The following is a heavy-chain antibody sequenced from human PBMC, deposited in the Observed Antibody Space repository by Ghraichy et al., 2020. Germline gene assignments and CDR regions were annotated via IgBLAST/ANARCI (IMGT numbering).Heavy chain of an antibody. J-gene: IGHJ4*02. CDR2: ITSGGST. CDR3: AKRAPYYFDY. Sequence: GEYLNISCAASGFTFSSSAMSWVRQAPGKGLEWVSAITSGGSTYYADSVKGRFTISRDNTRNTLYLQMNSLRAEDTAVYNCAKRAPYYFDYWGQGTLVTVSS. V-gene: IGHV3-23*01. CDR1: GFTFSSSA.